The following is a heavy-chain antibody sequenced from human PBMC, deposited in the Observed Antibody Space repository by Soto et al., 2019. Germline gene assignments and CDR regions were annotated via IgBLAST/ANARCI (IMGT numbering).Heavy chain of an antibody. CDR3: ARDLGYYDSTGYFDS. J-gene: IGHJ4*02. CDR2: ISSQTSRV. CDR1: GFTFCDYS. Sequence: PGGSLRLSCATSGFTFCDYSMNWVRQAPGKGLEWLSYISSQTSRVYYADSVKGRFIISRDNAKNSLYLQMNSLRDEDTAVYYCARDLGYYDSTGYFDSWGQGTLVTVSS. D-gene: IGHD3-22*01. V-gene: IGHV3-48*02.